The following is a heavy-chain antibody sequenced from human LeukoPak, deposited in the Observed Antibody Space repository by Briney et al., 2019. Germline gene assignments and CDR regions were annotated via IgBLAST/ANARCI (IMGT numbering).Heavy chain of an antibody. CDR1: GFSLSTSGVG. CDR3: AHRLTNIRSFDP. Sequence: ASGPTLVKPTQTLTLTCTFSGFSLSTSGVGVGWIRQPPGKALEWLALIYWDDDKRYSPSLKSRLTITKDTSKNQVVLTMTNMDPVDTPTYYCAHRLTNIRSFDPWGQGTLVTVSS. D-gene: IGHD2/OR15-2a*01. CDR2: IYWDDDK. J-gene: IGHJ5*02. V-gene: IGHV2-5*02.